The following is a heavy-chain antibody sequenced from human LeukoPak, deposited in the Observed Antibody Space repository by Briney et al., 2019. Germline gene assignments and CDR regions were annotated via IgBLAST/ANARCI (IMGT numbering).Heavy chain of an antibody. V-gene: IGHV4-34*01. J-gene: IGHJ4*02. CDR1: GGSFSGYY. CDR3: ARVGDYGDFRIDS. CDR2: INHSGST. Sequence: PSETLSLTCAVYGGSFSGYYWSWIRQPPGKGLEWIGKINHSGSTNYNPSLKSRVTISVDTSKNQFSLKLSSVTAADTAVYYCARVGDYGDFRIDSWGQGTLVTVS. D-gene: IGHD4-17*01.